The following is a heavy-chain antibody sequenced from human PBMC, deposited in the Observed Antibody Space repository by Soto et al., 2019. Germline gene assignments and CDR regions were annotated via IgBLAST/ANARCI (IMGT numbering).Heavy chain of an antibody. D-gene: IGHD2-21*02. CDR1: GGSISSYY. Sequence: SETLSLTCTVSGGSISSYYWSWIRQPPGKGLEWIGYIYYSASTNYSPSLKSRVTISVDTSKNQFSLNLSSVTAADTAVYYCARHLPYCGGDCSSLDYWGKGTLVTVPS. V-gene: IGHV4-59*08. CDR3: ARHLPYCGGDCSSLDY. CDR2: IYYSAST. J-gene: IGHJ4*02.